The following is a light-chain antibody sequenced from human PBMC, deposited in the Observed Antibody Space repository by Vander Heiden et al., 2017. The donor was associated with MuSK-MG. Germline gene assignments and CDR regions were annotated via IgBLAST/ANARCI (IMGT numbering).Light chain of an antibody. V-gene: IGLV3-9*01. Sequence: SYELTQPLSVSVALGQTARITCGRNNIGSKSVHWYQQKPGQAPVLVIYRDKNRPSGIPERFSGSNSGNTATLTSSRAQAGDEADYYCQVWDSSTGVFGGGTKLTVL. CDR2: RDK. CDR3: QVWDSSTGV. CDR1: NIGSKS. J-gene: IGLJ3*02.